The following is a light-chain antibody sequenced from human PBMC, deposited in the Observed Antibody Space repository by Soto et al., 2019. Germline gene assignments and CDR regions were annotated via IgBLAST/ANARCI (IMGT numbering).Light chain of an antibody. CDR3: AVWDGSWVVVL. CDR2: NTN. V-gene: IGLV1-44*01. J-gene: IGLJ2*01. Sequence: QSVLTQPPSASGTPGQRVTISCSGSTSNIGTNTVNWYQQFPGSAPQLLLYNTNQRPSGVPGRFSGSKSGTSASLAISGPQSEDEADYYWAVWDGSWVVVLFGGGTKVTAL. CDR1: TSNIGTNT.